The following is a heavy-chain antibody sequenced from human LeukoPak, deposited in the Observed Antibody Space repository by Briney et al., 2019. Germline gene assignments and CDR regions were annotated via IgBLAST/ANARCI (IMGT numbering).Heavy chain of an antibody. CDR2: IKQDGSEK. J-gene: IGHJ3*02. CDR3: ASIIFSGWTDAFDI. CDR1: GFTFSSYW. D-gene: IGHD6-19*01. V-gene: IGHV3-7*01. Sequence: GGSLRLSCAASGFTFSSYWMSWVRQAPGKGLEWVANIKQDGSEKYYVDSVKGRFTISRDNAKNSLYLQMNSLRAEDTAVYYCASIIFSGWTDAFDIWGQGTMVTVSS.